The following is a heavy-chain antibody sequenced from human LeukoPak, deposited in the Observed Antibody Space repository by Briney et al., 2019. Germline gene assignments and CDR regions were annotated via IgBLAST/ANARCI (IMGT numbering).Heavy chain of an antibody. CDR1: GGSFSGYY. CDR3: ARTTAMVDY. V-gene: IGHV4-34*01. D-gene: IGHD5-18*01. Sequence: PSETLSLTCAVYGGSFSGYYWSWIRQPPGKGLEWIGEINHSGSTNYNPSLKSRVTISVDTSKNQFSLKLSSVTAADTAVYYCARTTAMVDYWGQGTLVTVYS. J-gene: IGHJ4*02. CDR2: INHSGST.